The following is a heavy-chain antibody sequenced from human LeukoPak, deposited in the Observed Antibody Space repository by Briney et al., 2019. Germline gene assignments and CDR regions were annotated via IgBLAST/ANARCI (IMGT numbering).Heavy chain of an antibody. J-gene: IGHJ3*02. D-gene: IGHD3-3*01. CDR1: GSGFTSYW. CDR3: AGRYYADDAFDI. V-gene: IGHV5-51*01. Sequence: GASLKISCKGSGSGFTSYWIGWVRPLPGKGLEWMGIIYPGDSDTRYSPSFQGQVTISADKSISTAYLQWSSLKASDTAMYYCAGRYYADDAFDIWGQGTMVTVSS. CDR2: IYPGDSDT.